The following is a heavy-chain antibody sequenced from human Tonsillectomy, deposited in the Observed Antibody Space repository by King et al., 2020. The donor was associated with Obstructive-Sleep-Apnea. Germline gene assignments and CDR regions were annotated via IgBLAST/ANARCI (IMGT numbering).Heavy chain of an antibody. CDR2: INHSGST. J-gene: IGHJ6*02. Sequence: VQLQQWGAGLLKPSETLSLTCAVYGGSFSGYHWSWIRQPPGKGLEWIGEINHSGSTNYNPSLKSRVTISVDTSKNQFSLKLSSVTAADTAVYYCARGVERGSGYGMDVWGQGTTVTVSS. V-gene: IGHV4-34*01. CDR1: GGSFSGYH. D-gene: IGHD3-10*01. CDR3: ARGVERGSGYGMDV.